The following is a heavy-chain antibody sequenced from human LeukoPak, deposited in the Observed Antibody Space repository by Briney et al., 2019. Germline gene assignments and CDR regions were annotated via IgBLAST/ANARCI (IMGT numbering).Heavy chain of an antibody. J-gene: IGHJ4*02. CDR2: ISYDGSNK. CDR3: AKDGEPRGYSYGVFDY. CDR1: GFTFSSYG. Sequence: QAGRSLRLSCAASGFTFSSYGMHWVRQAPGKGLEWVAVISYDGSNKYYADSVKGRFTISRDNSKNTLYLQMNSLRAEDTAVYYCAKDGEPRGYSYGVFDYWGQGTLVTVSS. V-gene: IGHV3-30*18. D-gene: IGHD5-18*01.